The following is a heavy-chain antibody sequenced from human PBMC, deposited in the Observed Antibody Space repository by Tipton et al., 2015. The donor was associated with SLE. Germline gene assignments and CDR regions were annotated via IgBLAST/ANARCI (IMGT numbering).Heavy chain of an antibody. V-gene: IGHV4-59*11. CDR2: INYSGST. J-gene: IGHJ4*02. Sequence: GLVKPSETLSLTCTVSGGSISSHYWSWFRRPPGKALEWIAYINYSGSTNYNPSLKSRVTMSVDTSKNQFPLKRSSVTAADTAVYYCARRRGSSWYEDHFDYWGQGTLVTVSS. CDR1: GGSISSHY. CDR3: ARRRGSSWYEDHFDY. D-gene: IGHD6-13*01.